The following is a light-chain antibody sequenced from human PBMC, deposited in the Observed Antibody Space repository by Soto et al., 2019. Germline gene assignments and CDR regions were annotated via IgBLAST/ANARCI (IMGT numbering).Light chain of an antibody. CDR2: ADS. V-gene: IGLV3-21*02. CDR1: DIGSNS. CDR3: QVWDTSRDHVV. Sequence: SYVLTQPPSVSVVPRQTARITCGGNDIGSNSVHWYQQKPGQAPVLVVYADSDRPSGIPDRFSGSNSGNTATLTISGVEDGDEADYYCQVWDTSRDHVVFGGGTKLTVL. J-gene: IGLJ2*01.